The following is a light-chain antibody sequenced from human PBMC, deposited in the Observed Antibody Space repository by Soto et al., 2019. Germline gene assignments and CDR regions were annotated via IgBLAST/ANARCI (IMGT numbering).Light chain of an antibody. V-gene: IGKV3-15*01. J-gene: IGKJ5*01. CDR2: GAS. CDR1: QPANNN. CDR3: QQYNNWPPIT. Sequence: EIVLTQSPDTLSLSPGERATLSCRSSQPANNNLAWYQHKPGQAPRLLIYGASTRATGISARFSGGGSGTEFTLTISSLQSEDFALYYCQQYNNWPPITFGQGTRLEIK.